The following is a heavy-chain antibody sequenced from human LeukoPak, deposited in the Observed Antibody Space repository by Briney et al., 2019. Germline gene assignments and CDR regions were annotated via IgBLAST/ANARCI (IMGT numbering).Heavy chain of an antibody. CDR3: AREVMDNLRFDY. D-gene: IGHD1-14*01. CDR2: INPSGGDT. J-gene: IGHJ4*02. Sequence: ASVKVSCKASGYTFTSYYMHWVRQAPGQGLEWMGIINPSGGDTSYAQKFQGRLTMTRDTSTNTVYMEMTSLRSEDTAVYYCAREVMDNLRFDYWGQGTLVTVSS. CDR1: GYTFTSYY. V-gene: IGHV1-46*01.